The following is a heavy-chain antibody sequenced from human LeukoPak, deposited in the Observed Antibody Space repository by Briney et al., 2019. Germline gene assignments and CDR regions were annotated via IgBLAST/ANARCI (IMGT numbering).Heavy chain of an antibody. J-gene: IGHJ6*03. CDR1: GFTFSSYS. V-gene: IGHV3-21*04. D-gene: IGHD2-2*01. CDR3: ARSLGEYQLHTREVYYYMYV. CDR2: ISSSSSYI. Sequence: GGSLRLSCAASGFTFSSYSMNWVRQAPGKGLEWVSSISSSSSYIYYADSVKGRFTISRDNAKNSLYLQMNSLRAEDTALYYCARSLGEYQLHTREVYYYMYVWGKGTTVTVSS.